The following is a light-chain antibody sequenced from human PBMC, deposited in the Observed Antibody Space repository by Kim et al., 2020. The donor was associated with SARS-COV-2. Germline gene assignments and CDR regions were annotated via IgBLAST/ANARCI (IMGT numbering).Light chain of an antibody. J-gene: IGKJ4*01. CDR3: QQSYSTPPLT. CDR1: QSISSY. V-gene: IGKV1-39*01. CDR2: AAS. Sequence: PVGDRVSLTCRASQSISSYLNWYQPKPGKAPKLLIYAASSLQSGVPSRFSGSGSGTDFTLTISSLQPEDFATYYCQQSYSTPPLTFGGGTKVDIK.